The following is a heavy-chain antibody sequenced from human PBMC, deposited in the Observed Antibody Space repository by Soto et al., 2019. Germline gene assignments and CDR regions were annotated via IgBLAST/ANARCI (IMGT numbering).Heavy chain of an antibody. CDR3: AKAYSASGTHRLDC. J-gene: IGHJ4*02. CDR2: VSNSGGRA. CDR1: GFTFSNYA. Sequence: PGGFLRLSCAASGFTFSNYAMSWVRQAPGKGLEWVSSVSNSGGRAYYADSVKGRFTISRDNSKNTLYLQMNSLRADDTALYYCAKAYSASGTHRLDCWGQGTLVTVSS. D-gene: IGHD3-10*01. V-gene: IGHV3-23*01.